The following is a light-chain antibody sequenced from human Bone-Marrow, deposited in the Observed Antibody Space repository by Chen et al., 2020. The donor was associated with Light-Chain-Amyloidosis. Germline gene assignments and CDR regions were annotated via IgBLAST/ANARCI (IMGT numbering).Light chain of an antibody. CDR1: DLPTKY. Sequence: SYELTQPPSVSVSPGQTARITCSGDDLPTKYAYWYQQKPGQAPVLVIHRDTERPSGIAERFSGSSSGTTATLTISGVQAEDEADYRCQSADSSGTYERIFCGGTKLTVL. J-gene: IGLJ2*01. CDR2: RDT. CDR3: QSADSSGTYERI. V-gene: IGLV3-25*03.